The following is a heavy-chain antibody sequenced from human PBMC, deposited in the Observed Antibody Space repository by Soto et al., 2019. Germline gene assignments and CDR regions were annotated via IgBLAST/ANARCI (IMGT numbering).Heavy chain of an antibody. CDR1: GGTFSSYA. CDR3: ATVGGGSDSYYINWFDP. D-gene: IGHD3-10*01. V-gene: IGHV1-69*06. Sequence: QVQLVQSGAEAKKPGSSVKVSCKTSGGTFSSYAISWVRQAPGQGLEWMGGIVPLFRTTNYAQKFQGRVTITADTSTYTVYMELSGLRSGDTAVYYCATVGGGSDSYYINWFDPWGQGTLVTVSS. CDR2: IVPLFRTT. J-gene: IGHJ5*02.